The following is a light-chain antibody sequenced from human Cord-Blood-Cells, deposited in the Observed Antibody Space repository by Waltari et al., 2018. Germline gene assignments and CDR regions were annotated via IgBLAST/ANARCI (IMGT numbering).Light chain of an antibody. V-gene: IGKV1-39*01. Sequence: DIQITQSPSSLSASVGDRVTITCRASQSISSYLHWYQQKPGKAPKLLIYAASSLQSGVPSRFSDSGSGTDFTLTISSLQPEDFATYDCQQSYSTPFTFGPGTKVDIK. CDR1: QSISSY. CDR2: AAS. CDR3: QQSYSTPFT. J-gene: IGKJ3*01.